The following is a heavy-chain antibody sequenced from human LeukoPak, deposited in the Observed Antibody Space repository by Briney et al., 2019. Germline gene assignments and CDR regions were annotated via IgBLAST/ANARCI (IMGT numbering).Heavy chain of an antibody. Sequence: SVKVSCKAPGGTLITHAISWVRQAPGQGLEWMGGIIPFSGTKYAEKFQDRVTVTEDESTETVFMDLSSLTSDETALYYCARGLTAGDWGLYYFEWWGQGTLVTVSS. J-gene: IGHJ4*02. CDR3: ARGLTAGDWGLYYFEW. V-gene: IGHV1-69*13. CDR1: GGTLITHA. CDR2: IIPFSGT. D-gene: IGHD2-21*01.